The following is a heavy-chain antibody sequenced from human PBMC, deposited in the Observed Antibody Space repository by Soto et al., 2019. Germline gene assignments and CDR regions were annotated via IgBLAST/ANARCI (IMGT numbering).Heavy chain of an antibody. CDR1: GFIVSSNY. V-gene: IGHV3-53*02. CDR2: IYSGGST. Sequence: EVQLVETGGGLIQPGGSLRLSCAASGFIVSSNYMSWVRQAPGKGLEWVSVIYSGGSTYYADSVRGRFTISRDTAKNTLSLKMISLRGEETAVYYCAREVAMVSQPYSYYYYGMDVGGQGTTVTVSS. D-gene: IGHD5-18*01. CDR3: AREVAMVSQPYSYYYYGMDV. J-gene: IGHJ6*02.